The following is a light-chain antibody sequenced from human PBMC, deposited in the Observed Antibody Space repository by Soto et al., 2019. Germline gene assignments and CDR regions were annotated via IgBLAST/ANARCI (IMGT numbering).Light chain of an antibody. CDR2: RNN. V-gene: IGLV1-47*01. Sequence: QAVVTQPPSASGTPGQRVTISCSGSSSNIGSNYVYWYQQLPGTAPKLLIYRNNQRPSGVPDRFSGSKSGTSASLAISGLRSEDEADYYCAAWDDSLNVFGGGTKVTVL. CDR1: SSNIGSNY. J-gene: IGLJ3*02. CDR3: AAWDDSLNV.